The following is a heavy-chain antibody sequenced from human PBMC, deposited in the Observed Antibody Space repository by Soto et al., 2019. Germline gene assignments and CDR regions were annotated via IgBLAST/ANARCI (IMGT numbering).Heavy chain of an antibody. Sequence: GGSLRLSCASSGFTFSSYGMHWVRQAPGKGLEWVAVIWYDGSNKYYADSVKGRFTISRDNSKNTLYLQMNSLRAEDTAVYYCARARGYYGGFDYWGQGTLVTVS. J-gene: IGHJ4*02. V-gene: IGHV3-33*08. CDR1: GFTFSSYG. D-gene: IGHD1-26*01. CDR2: IWYDGSNK. CDR3: ARARGYYGGFDY.